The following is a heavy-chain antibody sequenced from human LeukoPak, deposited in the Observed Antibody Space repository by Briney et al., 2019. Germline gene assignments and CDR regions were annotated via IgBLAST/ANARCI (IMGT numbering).Heavy chain of an antibody. CDR1: GHTFTSYD. CDR3: ARRIAAAGVGIVY. Sequence: ASVKVSCKASGHTFTSYDINWVCQATGQGLEWMGWMNPDSGNTGYAQKFQGRVTMTRNPSISTAYMELSSLTSEDTAVYYCARRIAAAGVGIVYWGQGTLVTVSS. V-gene: IGHV1-8*01. J-gene: IGHJ4*02. D-gene: IGHD6-13*01. CDR2: MNPDSGNT.